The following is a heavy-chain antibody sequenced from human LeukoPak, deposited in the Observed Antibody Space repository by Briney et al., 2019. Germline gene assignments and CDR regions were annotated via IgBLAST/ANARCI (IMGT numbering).Heavy chain of an antibody. J-gene: IGHJ4*02. D-gene: IGHD2-8*01. Sequence: GRSLRLSCAASGFTFSSYGMHWVRQAPGKGLEWVAVIWYDGSNKYYADSVKGRFTISRDNAKNSLYLQMNSLRAEDTAVYYCARDPPDGYVDYWGQGTLVTVSS. CDR1: GFTFSSYG. CDR3: ARDPPDGYVDY. CDR2: IWYDGSNK. V-gene: IGHV3-33*01.